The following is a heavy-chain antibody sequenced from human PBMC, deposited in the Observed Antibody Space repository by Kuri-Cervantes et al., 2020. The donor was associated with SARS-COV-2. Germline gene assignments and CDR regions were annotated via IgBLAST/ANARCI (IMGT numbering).Heavy chain of an antibody. CDR3: ARTPRPSDTNDY. CDR1: GGSISSSSYY. J-gene: IGHJ4*02. Sequence: SETLSLTCTVSGGSISSSSYYWGWIRQPPGKGLEWIGSIYYSGSTYYNPSLKSRVTISVDTSKNQFSLKLSSVTAADTAVYYCARTPRPSDTNDYWGQGTLVTVSS. D-gene: IGHD2-2*01. V-gene: IGHV4-39*07. CDR2: IYYSGST.